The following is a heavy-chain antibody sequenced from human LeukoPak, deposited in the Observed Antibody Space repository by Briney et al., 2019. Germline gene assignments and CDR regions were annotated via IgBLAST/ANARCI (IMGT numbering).Heavy chain of an antibody. CDR3: ARAAYYYGSGSYYFHWFDP. J-gene: IGHJ5*02. V-gene: IGHV4-59*08. CDR2: IYYSGST. Sequence: SETLSLTCTVSGGSISSYYWSWIRQPPGKGLEWIGYIYYSGSTNYNPSLKSRVTISVDTSKNQFSLKLSSVTAADTAVYYCARAAYYYGSGSYYFHWFDPWGQGTLVTVSS. D-gene: IGHD3-10*01. CDR1: GGSISSYY.